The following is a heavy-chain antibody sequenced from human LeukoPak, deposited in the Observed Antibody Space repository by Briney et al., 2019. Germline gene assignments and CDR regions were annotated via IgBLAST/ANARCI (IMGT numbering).Heavy chain of an antibody. Sequence: SQTLSLTCAVYGGSFSGYHWSWIRQPPGKGLEWIGEINHSESTNYNPSLKSRVTISVDTSKNQFSLKLSSVTAADTAVYYCARTRKYYYGSGSYYLDWGQGTLVTVSS. V-gene: IGHV4-34*01. CDR3: ARTRKYYYGSGSYYLD. D-gene: IGHD3-10*01. CDR1: GGSFSGYH. CDR2: INHSEST. J-gene: IGHJ4*02.